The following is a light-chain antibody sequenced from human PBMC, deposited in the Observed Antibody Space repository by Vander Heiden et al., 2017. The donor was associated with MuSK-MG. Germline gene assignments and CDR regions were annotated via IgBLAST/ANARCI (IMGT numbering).Light chain of an antibody. Sequence: SSDLPQDPAASVAFGQTVRITCQGDSLRSYYATWYQQKPGQAPVVVMYGKNNRPSGIPDRFSGSSSGNTASLTITRAQAEDEADYDCNSRDISSNHLGEFGGGTKLTVL. V-gene: IGLV3-19*01. CDR3: NSRDISSNHLGE. CDR2: GKN. J-gene: IGLJ3*02. CDR1: SLRSYY.